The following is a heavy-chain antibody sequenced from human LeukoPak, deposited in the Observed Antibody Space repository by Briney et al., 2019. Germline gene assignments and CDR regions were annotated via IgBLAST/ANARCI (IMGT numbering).Heavy chain of an antibody. CDR3: ARDWVVISYGMDV. J-gene: IGHJ6*02. CDR2: INPNSGGT. Sequence: ASVTVSCTASGYTFTGYYMHWVRQAPGQGLEWMGRINPNSGGTNYAQKFQGRVTMTRDTSISTAYMELSRLRSDDTAVYYCARDWVVISYGMDVWGQGTTVTVS. V-gene: IGHV1-2*06. CDR1: GYTFTGYY. D-gene: IGHD3-22*01.